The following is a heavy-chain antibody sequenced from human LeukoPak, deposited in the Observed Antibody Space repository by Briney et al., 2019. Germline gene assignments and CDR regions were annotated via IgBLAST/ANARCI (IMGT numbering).Heavy chain of an antibody. V-gene: IGHV4-30-4*01. D-gene: IGHD3-22*01. CDR1: GGSINSRAHY. Sequence: SQTLSLTCTVSGGSINSRAHYWSWICQPPGKGLEWIGYIYYSGSTYYNPSLKSRVTISVDTSKNQFSLKLRSVTAADTAVFYCARSDAPYYEGEVYFDYWGQGTLVTVSS. CDR2: IYYSGST. J-gene: IGHJ4*02. CDR3: ARSDAPYYEGEVYFDY.